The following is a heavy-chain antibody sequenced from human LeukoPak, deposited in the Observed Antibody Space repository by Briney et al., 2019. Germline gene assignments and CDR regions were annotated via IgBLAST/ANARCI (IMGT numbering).Heavy chain of an antibody. V-gene: IGHV4-39*01. Sequence: SETLSLTCSVPGGSISSHGYYWGWIRQPPGKGLEWIGSIYYSGSTFYNPSLKSRVTISVDMSKNQFSLKLSSVTAADTAVYYCRVYYDSSGYNYSFDYWGQGTLVTVSS. CDR3: RVYYDSSGYNYSFDY. D-gene: IGHD3-22*01. CDR1: GGSISSHGYY. J-gene: IGHJ4*02. CDR2: IYYSGST.